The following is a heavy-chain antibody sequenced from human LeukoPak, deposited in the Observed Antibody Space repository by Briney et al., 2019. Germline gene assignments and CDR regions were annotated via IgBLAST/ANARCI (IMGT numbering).Heavy chain of an antibody. J-gene: IGHJ6*02. CDR2: ISYDGSNK. CDR3: ARQQLVYYYYYGMDV. Sequence: PGGSLRLSCAASGFTFSSYAMHWVRQAPGKGLEWVAVISYDGSNKYYADSVKGRFTISRGNSKNTLYLQMNSLRAEDTAVYYCARQQLVYYYYYGMDVWGQGTTVTVSS. V-gene: IGHV3-30*04. CDR1: GFTFSSYA. D-gene: IGHD6-13*01.